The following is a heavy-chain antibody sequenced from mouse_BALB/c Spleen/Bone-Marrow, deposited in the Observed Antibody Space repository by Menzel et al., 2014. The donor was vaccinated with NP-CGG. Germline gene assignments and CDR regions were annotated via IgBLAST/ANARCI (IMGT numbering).Heavy chain of an antibody. CDR1: GFNIKDTY. CDR3: ANYYYGSSLFAY. V-gene: IGHV14-3*02. D-gene: IGHD1-1*01. Sequence: EVKLMESGAELVKPGASVKLSCTASGFNIKDTYMHWVKQRPEQGLEWIGRIDPANGNTKYDPKFQGKATITADTSSITAYLQLSSLTSEDTAVYYCANYYYGSSLFAYWGQGTLVTVSA. J-gene: IGHJ3*01. CDR2: IDPANGNT.